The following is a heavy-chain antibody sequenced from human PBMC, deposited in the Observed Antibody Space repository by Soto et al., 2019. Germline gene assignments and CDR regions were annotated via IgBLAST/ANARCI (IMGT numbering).Heavy chain of an antibody. V-gene: IGHV3-53*01. D-gene: IGHD6-6*01. CDR1: GFTVSSNY. CDR3: ARDSSSSGVVWFDP. Sequence: GGSLRLSCAASGFTVSSNYMSWARQAPGKGLEWVLVIYSGGSTYYADSVKGRFTISRDNSKNTLYLQMNSLRAEDTAVYYCARDSSSSGVVWFDPWGQGTLVTVSS. CDR2: IYSGGST. J-gene: IGHJ5*02.